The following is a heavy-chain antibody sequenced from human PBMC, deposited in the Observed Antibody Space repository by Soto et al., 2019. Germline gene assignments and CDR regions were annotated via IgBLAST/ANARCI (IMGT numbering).Heavy chain of an antibody. Sequence: GGSLRLSCAASGFTFSGYGMHWFRQAPGKGLEWVAVIWYEGSNKYYADSMKGRFTISRDNSKNTLYLQMNSLRAEDTAVYYCARDPKSEEYSSPHYYYYYGMDVWGQGTTVTVSS. V-gene: IGHV3-33*04. CDR2: IWYEGSNK. D-gene: IGHD6-6*01. CDR3: ARDPKSEEYSSPHYYYYYGMDV. J-gene: IGHJ6*02. CDR1: GFTFSGYG.